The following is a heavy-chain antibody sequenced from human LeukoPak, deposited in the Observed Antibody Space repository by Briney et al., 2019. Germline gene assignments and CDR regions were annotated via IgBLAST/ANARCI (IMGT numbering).Heavy chain of an antibody. D-gene: IGHD1-1*01. Sequence: SETLSLTCTLSGDSINRDGYHWIWIRQHPGKGLEWIGYIHYSGSTSYNPSLQSRVSISLDSSQNQFSLNLHSVTAADTAVYYCARDFTKTASPDAFDFWGQETWDIVSS. J-gene: IGHJ3*01. V-gene: IGHV4-31*02. CDR1: GDSINRDGYH. CDR3: ARDFTKTASPDAFDF. CDR2: IHYSGST.